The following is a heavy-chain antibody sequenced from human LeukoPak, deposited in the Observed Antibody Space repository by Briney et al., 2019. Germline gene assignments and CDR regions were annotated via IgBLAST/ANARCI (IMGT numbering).Heavy chain of an antibody. Sequence: SQTLSFTCTVSGGSISCGGYYRSWIRQPPGKGLEWIGYIYHSGSTYYNPSLKSRVTISVDTSKNQFSLNLSSVTAADTAVYYCARRVGSWNFDYWGQGTLVTVSS. CDR2: IYHSGST. J-gene: IGHJ4*02. V-gene: IGHV4-30-2*01. CDR1: GGSISCGGYY. D-gene: IGHD6-13*01. CDR3: ARRVGSWNFDY.